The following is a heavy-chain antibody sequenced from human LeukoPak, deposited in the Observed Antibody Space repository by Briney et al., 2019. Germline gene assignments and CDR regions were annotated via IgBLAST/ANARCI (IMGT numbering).Heavy chain of an antibody. CDR3: AREPPPIVGTNTYDC. J-gene: IGHJ4*02. V-gene: IGHV4-4*07. D-gene: IGHD1-26*01. Sequence: PSETLSLTCTVSGGSISSYYWSWIRQPAGKGLEWIGRIYPSGTTDYNPSLKSRVTMSVDTSKKQLSLKLRSVTAADTAVYYCAREPPPIVGTNTYDCWGQGTLVTVSS. CDR2: IYPSGTT. CDR1: GGSISSYY.